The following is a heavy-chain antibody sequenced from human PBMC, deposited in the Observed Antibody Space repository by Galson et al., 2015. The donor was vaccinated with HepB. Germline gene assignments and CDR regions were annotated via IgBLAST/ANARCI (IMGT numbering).Heavy chain of an antibody. D-gene: IGHD3-10*01. Sequence: SVKVSCKASGYTFTSYYMHWVRQAPGQGLEWMGIINPSGGSTSYAQKLQGRVTMTRDTSTSTVYMELSSLRSEDTAVYYCARDFPPPRGTYFRGGGGGMDVWGQGTTVTVSS. V-gene: IGHV1-46*04. CDR1: GYTFTSYY. J-gene: IGHJ6*02. CDR3: ARDFPPPRGTYFRGGGGGMDV. CDR2: INPSGGST.